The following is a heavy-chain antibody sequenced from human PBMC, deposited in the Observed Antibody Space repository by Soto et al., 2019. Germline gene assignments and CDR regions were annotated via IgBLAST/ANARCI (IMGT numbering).Heavy chain of an antibody. V-gene: IGHV1-18*01. CDR1: GYTFTSYG. J-gene: IGHJ3*02. Sequence: ASVKVSCKASGYTFTSYGISWVRQAPGQGLEWMGWISAYNGNTNYAQKFQGRVTITTDTSTSTAYMELSSLRSEDTAVYYCARDRWYYYDSSGYYDAFDIWGRGTMVTVSS. CDR2: ISAYNGNT. CDR3: ARDRWYYYDSSGYYDAFDI. D-gene: IGHD3-22*01.